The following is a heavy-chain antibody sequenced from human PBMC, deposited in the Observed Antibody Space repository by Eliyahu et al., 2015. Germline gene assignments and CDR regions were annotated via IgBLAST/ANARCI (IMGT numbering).Heavy chain of an antibody. Sequence: EVQLVESGGGLVKPGGSLRLSCAASGFTFSNXXMXWVRQXPGKGLEWVGRIKSKTDGGTTDYAAPVKGRFTISRDDSKNTLYLQMNSLKTEDTAVYYCTTDYYDSSGYVGGGTDYYGMDVWGQGTTVTVSS. J-gene: IGHJ6*02. V-gene: IGHV3-15*01. D-gene: IGHD3-22*01. CDR2: IKSKTDGGTT. CDR1: GFTFSNXX. CDR3: TTDYYDSSGYVGGGTDYYGMDV.